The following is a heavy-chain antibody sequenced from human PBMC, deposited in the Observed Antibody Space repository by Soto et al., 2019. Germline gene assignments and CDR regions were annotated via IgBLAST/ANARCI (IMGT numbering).Heavy chain of an antibody. Sequence: SETLSLTCTVSGGSINSSSYYWGWIRQTPERGLEWIGSIYFTGSTFYNPSLKRRVFISVDASKKQFSLKLNSVTAADTAVYYCARLTGGWNYIGSWGQGPLVT. V-gene: IGHV4-39*01. CDR2: IYFTGST. J-gene: IGHJ4*02. CDR1: GGSINSSSYY. D-gene: IGHD1-7*01. CDR3: ARLTGGWNYIGS.